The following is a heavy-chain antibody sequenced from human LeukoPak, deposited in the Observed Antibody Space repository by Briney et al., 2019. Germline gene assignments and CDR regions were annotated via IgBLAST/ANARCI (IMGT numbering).Heavy chain of an antibody. J-gene: IGHJ2*01. Sequence: GGSLRLSCVASGFTSGVYAMSWVRQAPGKGLEWVSAFSGGGDSFYADSVRGRFRVSADKSKNILYLQMNSLRVEDTAVYYCARSERYCGGDCSFVLWGRGTLVTVSS. D-gene: IGHD2-21*01. CDR1: GFTSGVYA. CDR3: ARSERYCGGDCSFVL. CDR2: FSGGGDS. V-gene: IGHV3-23*01.